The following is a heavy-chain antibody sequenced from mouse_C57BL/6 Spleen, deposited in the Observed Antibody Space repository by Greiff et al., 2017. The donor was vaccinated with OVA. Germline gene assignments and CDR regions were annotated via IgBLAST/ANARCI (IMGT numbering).Heavy chain of an antibody. V-gene: IGHV3-6*01. CDR1: GYSITSGYY. D-gene: IGHD1-1*01. Sequence: EVQLQESGPGLVKPSQSLSLTCSVTGYSITSGYYWNWIRQFTGNKLEWMGYISYDGSNNYNPSLKNRISITRDTSKNQFFLKLNSVTTEDTATYYCARADYYGSSYVNWYFDVWGTGTTVTVSS. CDR3: ARADYYGSSYVNWYFDV. J-gene: IGHJ1*03. CDR2: ISYDGSN.